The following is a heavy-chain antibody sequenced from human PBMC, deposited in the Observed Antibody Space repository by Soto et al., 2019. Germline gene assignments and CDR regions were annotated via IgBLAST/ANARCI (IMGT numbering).Heavy chain of an antibody. CDR3: AREEGEEYIPFEY. CDR1: GYTFTSYY. J-gene: IGHJ4*02. D-gene: IGHD3-10*01. V-gene: IGHV1-46*01. CDR2: INPVDGST. Sequence: QVQLVQSGAEVKKPGASVKVSCKASGYTFTSYYMHWVRQAPGQGLEWMGIINPVDGSTRYAQKFQGRVTVTRDTSTSTAYIELSSVRSEDTAVYYCAREEGEEYIPFEYWGQGTLITVSS.